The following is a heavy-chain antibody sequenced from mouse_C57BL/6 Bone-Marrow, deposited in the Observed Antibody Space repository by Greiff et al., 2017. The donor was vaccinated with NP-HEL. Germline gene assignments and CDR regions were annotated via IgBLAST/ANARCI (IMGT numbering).Heavy chain of an antibody. CDR1: YTFSRRVH. CDR3: SEDSAVYYSARIYYGSYRGYFDD. D-gene: IGHD2-1*01. Sequence: QVHVKQSGPELARPWASVKISCQAFYTFSRRVHFAIRDTNYWMQWVKQRPGQGLEWTGAIYPGNGDTSYNQKFKGKATLTADKSSSTAYMQLSSLASEDSAVYYSARIYYGSYRGYFDDWGTGTTVTVSS. V-gene: IGHV1-87*01. CDR2: GQGLEWTG. J-gene: IGHJ1*03.